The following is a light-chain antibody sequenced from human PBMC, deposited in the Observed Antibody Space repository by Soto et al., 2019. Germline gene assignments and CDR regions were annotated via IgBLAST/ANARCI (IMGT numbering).Light chain of an antibody. CDR3: MQTTQFPQTWT. CDR2: KIS. J-gene: IGKJ1*01. V-gene: IGKV2-24*01. CDR1: QSLVHSDGKTH. Sequence: VLTQTPLSSPVTLGQPASMSCKSSQSLVHSDGKTHLSWLQQRPGQPPRLLISKISNRFSGVPDRFSGSGTGTNFTLHISRVEAEDVGVYSCMQTTQFPQTWTFGQGTTVEIK.